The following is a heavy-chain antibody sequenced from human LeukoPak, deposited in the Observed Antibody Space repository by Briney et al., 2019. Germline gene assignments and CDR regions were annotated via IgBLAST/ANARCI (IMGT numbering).Heavy chain of an antibody. V-gene: IGHV4-4*02. CDR2: ISHAGST. CDR1: GGSISSSKW. CDR3: ARHRQLWFVPYYFDY. J-gene: IGHJ4*02. Sequence: PSGTLSLTCTVSGGSISSSKWWSWVRQPPGKGLEWIGEISHAGSTNYNPSLKSRVTISVDTSKNQFSLKLSSVTAADTAVYYCARHRQLWFVPYYFDYWGQGTLVTVSS. D-gene: IGHD3-10*01.